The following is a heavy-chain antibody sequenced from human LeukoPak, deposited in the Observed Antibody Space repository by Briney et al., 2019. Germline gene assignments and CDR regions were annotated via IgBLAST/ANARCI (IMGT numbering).Heavy chain of an antibody. CDR2: INPNSGGT. CDR1: GYTFTGYY. J-gene: IGHJ4*02. Sequence: ASVKVSCKASGYTFTGYYMHWVRQAPGQGLEWMGRINPNSGGTNYAQKFQGRVTMTRDTSISTAYMELSRLRSDDTAVYYCARDFVAAAGLTQFDYWGQGTLVTVSS. V-gene: IGHV1-2*06. D-gene: IGHD6-13*01. CDR3: ARDFVAAAGLTQFDY.